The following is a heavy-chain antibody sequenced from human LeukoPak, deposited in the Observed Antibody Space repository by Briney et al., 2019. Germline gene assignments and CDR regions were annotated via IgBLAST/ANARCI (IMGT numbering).Heavy chain of an antibody. V-gene: IGHV3-7*01. Sequence: GGSLRLSCAASGFSFSDYWMSWVRQAPGKGLEWVANVKPDGSEKYYVDSVKGRFTISRDNARNSLYLQMDSLRAEDTAVYYCANLWEIGYWDQGTLVTVSS. J-gene: IGHJ4*02. CDR3: ANLWEIGY. CDR1: GFSFSDYW. CDR2: VKPDGSEK. D-gene: IGHD1-26*01.